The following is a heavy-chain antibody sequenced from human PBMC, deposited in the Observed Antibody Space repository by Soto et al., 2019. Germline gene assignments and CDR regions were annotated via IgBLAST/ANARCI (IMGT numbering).Heavy chain of an antibody. Sequence: QVKLVQSGDEVKKPGDSVKVSCKASGYTFTSYGISWVRQAPGQGLERMGWISAYNGNTNYAQKLQGRVTMTTDTSTSTAYIELRSLRHYDTALYYCASRSSTKHYYCSGANYYYDGMDLRGQGTTVTVS. CDR1: GYTFTSYG. CDR3: ASRSSTKHYYCSGANYYYDGMDL. J-gene: IGHJ6*02. D-gene: IGHD3-10*01. V-gene: IGHV1-18*04. CDR2: ISAYNGNT.